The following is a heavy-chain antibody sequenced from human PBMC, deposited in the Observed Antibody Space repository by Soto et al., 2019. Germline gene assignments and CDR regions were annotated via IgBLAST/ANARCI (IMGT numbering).Heavy chain of an antibody. Sequence: SETLSLTCTVSGVSVSSSGYYWTWIRQPPGKGLQWIGYISYSGGTYYNPSLTSRITISLDTSNSQFSLKLNSVTAADTAVYYCVRFVNYYYYGVDVWGQGTTVT. J-gene: IGHJ6*02. V-gene: IGHV4-31*03. CDR2: ISYSGGT. D-gene: IGHD2-21*01. CDR1: GVSVSSSGYY. CDR3: VRFVNYYYYGVDV.